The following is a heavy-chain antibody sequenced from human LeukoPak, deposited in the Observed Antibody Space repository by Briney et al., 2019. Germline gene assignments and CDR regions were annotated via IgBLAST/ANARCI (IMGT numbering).Heavy chain of an antibody. J-gene: IGHJ4*02. CDR3: ARRGYSNYVQGYYFDY. CDR1: GYSFTSYC. CDR2: IYPGDSDT. Sequence: GESLKISCKGSGYSFTSYCIGWVRQMPGKGLEWMGIIYPGDSDTRYSPSFQGQVTISADKSISTAYLQWSSLKASDTAMYYCARRGYSNYVQGYYFDYWGQGTLVTVSS. V-gene: IGHV5-51*01. D-gene: IGHD4-11*01.